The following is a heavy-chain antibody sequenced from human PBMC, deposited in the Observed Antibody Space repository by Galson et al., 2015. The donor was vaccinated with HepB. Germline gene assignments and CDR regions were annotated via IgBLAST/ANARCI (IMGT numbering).Heavy chain of an antibody. CDR3: ARVDYGDYVRGVDAFDI. D-gene: IGHD4-17*01. Sequence: LEWIGYIYYSGSTYYNPSLKSRVTISVDTSKNQFSLKLSSVTAADTAVYYCARVDYGDYVRGVDAFDIWGQGTMVTVSS. V-gene: IGHV4-30-4*01. CDR2: IYYSGST. J-gene: IGHJ3*02.